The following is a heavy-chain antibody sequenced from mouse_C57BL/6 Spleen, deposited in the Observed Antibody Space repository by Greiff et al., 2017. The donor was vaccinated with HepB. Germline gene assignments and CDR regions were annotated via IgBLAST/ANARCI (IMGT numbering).Heavy chain of an antibody. J-gene: IGHJ1*03. CDR2: IYPGSGST. Sequence: QVQLKQPGAELVKPGASVKMSCKASGYTFTSYWITWVKQRPGQGLEWIGDIYPGSGSTNYNEKFKSKATLTVDTSSSTAYMQLSSLTSEDSAVYYCARGTTVVATPYVWGTGTTVTVSS. CDR3: ARGTTVVATPYV. CDR1: GYTFTSYW. V-gene: IGHV1-55*01. D-gene: IGHD1-1*01.